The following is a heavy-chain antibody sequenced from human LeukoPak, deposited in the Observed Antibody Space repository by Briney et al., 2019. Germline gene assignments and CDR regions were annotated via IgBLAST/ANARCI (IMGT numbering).Heavy chain of an antibody. Sequence: GGSLRLSCAASGFTFSSYAMSWVRQAPGKGLEWVSVISGSGGSTYYADSVKGQFTISRDNSKNTLYLQMNSLRAEDTAVYYCAKSPPNNYDSSGYYFPYYFDYWGQGTLVTVSS. D-gene: IGHD3-22*01. CDR3: AKSPPNNYDSSGYYFPYYFDY. CDR2: ISGSGGST. CDR1: GFTFSSYA. J-gene: IGHJ4*02. V-gene: IGHV3-23*01.